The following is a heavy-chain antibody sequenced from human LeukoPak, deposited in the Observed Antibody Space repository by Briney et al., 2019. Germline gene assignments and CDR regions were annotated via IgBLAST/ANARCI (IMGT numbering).Heavy chain of an antibody. V-gene: IGHV3-11*01. D-gene: IGHD4-23*01. CDR1: GFTFSDYY. CDR3: ARSIFYGGPFDY. J-gene: IGHJ4*02. Sequence: PGGSLRLSCATSGFTFSDYYMSWIRQAPGKGLEWISYISSSGSTTYYADSVKGRFTISRDNSKNTLYLQMNSLRAEDTAVYYCARSIFYGGPFDYWGQGTLVTVSS. CDR2: ISSSGSTT.